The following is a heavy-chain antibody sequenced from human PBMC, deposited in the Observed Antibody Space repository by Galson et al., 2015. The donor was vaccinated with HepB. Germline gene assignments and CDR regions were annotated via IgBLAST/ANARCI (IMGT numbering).Heavy chain of an antibody. Sequence: SLRLSCAASGFTFSSYWMSWVRQAPGKGLEWVANIKQDGSEKYYVDSVKGRFTISRDNAKNSLYLQMNSLRAEDTAVYYCARDQGSSLLSYYYYYGMDVWGQGTTVTVSS. J-gene: IGHJ6*02. CDR3: ARDQGSSLLSYYYYYGMDV. V-gene: IGHV3-7*03. D-gene: IGHD6-6*01. CDR1: GFTFSSYW. CDR2: IKQDGSEK.